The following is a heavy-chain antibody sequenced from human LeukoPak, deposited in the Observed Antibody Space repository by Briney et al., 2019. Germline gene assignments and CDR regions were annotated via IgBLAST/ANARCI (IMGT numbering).Heavy chain of an antibody. J-gene: IGHJ4*02. V-gene: IGHV4-59*01. CDR2: IYYSGST. CDR1: GDSISCYY. CDR3: ARRRNSSWPPWVGY. D-gene: IGHD6-13*01. Sequence: SETLSLTCTVSGDSISCYYWSWIRQPPGKGLEWIGYIYYSGSTNYNPSLKSRVTISVDTSKNQLSLKLSSVTAADTAVYYCARRRNSSWPPWVGYWGQGTLVTVSS.